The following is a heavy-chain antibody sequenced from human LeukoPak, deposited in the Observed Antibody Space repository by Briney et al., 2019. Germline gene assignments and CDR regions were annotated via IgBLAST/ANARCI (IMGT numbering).Heavy chain of an antibody. CDR1: GFTFSSYV. CDR2: ISGSGSSA. Sequence: GRSLRLSCAASGFTFSSYVMSWVRQAPGKGPEWVSAISGSGSSAYYADSVKGRFTISRDNSKNTLYLQMKSLRAEDTAVYYCAKDSSGNYSPAAFDFWGQGTLVTVSS. CDR3: AKDSSGNYSPAAFDF. D-gene: IGHD1-26*01. J-gene: IGHJ4*02. V-gene: IGHV3-23*01.